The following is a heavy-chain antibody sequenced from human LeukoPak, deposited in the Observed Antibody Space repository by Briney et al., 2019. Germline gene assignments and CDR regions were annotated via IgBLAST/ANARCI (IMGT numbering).Heavy chain of an antibody. D-gene: IGHD3-22*01. CDR2: FDPEDGET. CDR3: ATDLDSHPFDSSGYVQL. J-gene: IGHJ4*02. CDR1: GYTLTELS. V-gene: IGHV1-24*01. Sequence: GASVKVSCKVSGYTLTELSMHWLRQAPGKGPEWMGGFDPEDGETIYAQKFQGRVTMTEDTSTDTAYMELSSLGSEDTAVYYCATDLDSHPFDSSGYVQLWGQGTLVTVSS.